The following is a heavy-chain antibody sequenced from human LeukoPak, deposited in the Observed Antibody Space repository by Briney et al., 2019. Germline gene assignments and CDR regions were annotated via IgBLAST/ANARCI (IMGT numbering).Heavy chain of an antibody. CDR1: GFTFSSYA. J-gene: IGHJ4*02. CDR2: ISYDGSNK. D-gene: IGHD2-21*02. V-gene: IGHV3-30-3*01. CDR3: ARESGDVVVTAVDY. Sequence: GGSLRLSCEVSGFTFSSYAMHWVRQAPGKGLEWVAVISYDGSNKYYADSVKGRFTISRDNSKNTLYLQMNSLRAEDTAVYYCARESGDVVVTAVDYWGQGTLVTVSS.